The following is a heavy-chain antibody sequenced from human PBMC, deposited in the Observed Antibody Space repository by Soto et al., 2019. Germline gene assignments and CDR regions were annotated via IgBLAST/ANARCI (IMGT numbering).Heavy chain of an antibody. CDR3: ARLIFHNWNDPFDY. CDR2: IYYSGST. J-gene: IGHJ4*02. D-gene: IGHD1-1*01. V-gene: IGHV4-59*01. CDR1: GGSISSYY. Sequence: NPSETLSLTCTVSGGSISSYYWSWIRQPPGKGLEWIGYIYYSGSTNYNPSLKSRVTISVDTSKNQFSLKLSPVTAADTAVYYCARLIFHNWNDPFDYWGQGTLVTVSS.